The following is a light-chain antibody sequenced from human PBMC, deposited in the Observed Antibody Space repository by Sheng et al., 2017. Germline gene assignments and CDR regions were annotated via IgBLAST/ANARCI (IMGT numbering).Light chain of an antibody. J-gene: IGKJ2*01. V-gene: IGKV4-1*01. Sequence: DIVMTQSPDSLAVSLGERATINCKSSQSVLYSSNNNNYLAWYQQKPVQPPKLLIYWASTRESGVPDRFSGSGSGTDFTLTISSLQAEDVAVYYCQQYYSTPHTFGQGTKLEIK. CDR1: QSVLYSSNNNNY. CDR3: QQYYSTPHT. CDR2: WAS.